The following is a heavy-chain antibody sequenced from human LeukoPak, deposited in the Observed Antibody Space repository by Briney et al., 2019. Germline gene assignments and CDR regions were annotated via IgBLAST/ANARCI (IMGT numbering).Heavy chain of an antibody. CDR1: GITFRSYV. CDR3: AKGARGDTVTSIVGLNWFDP. D-gene: IGHD4-17*01. Sequence: GGSLRLSCAASGITFRSYVMHWVRQAPGKGLEWVAVISYDGSHKYYADSVKGRFSISRDNSKNTLYLQMNSLRADDTAVYYCAKGARGDTVTSIVGLNWFDPWGQGTLVTVSS. CDR2: ISYDGSHK. J-gene: IGHJ5*02. V-gene: IGHV3-30*18.